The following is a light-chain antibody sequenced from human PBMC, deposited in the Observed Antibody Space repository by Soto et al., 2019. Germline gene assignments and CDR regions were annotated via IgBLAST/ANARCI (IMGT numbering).Light chain of an antibody. Sequence: DIQMTQSPTTLSASLGDRVTITCRASQSISNWLSWYQQKPGKAPKLLIYDASTLERGVPSRFSGSGSGTEFTLTISSLQPDDFATYYCQPYHSYRTFGQGTKVDI. CDR1: QSISNW. CDR3: QPYHSYRT. CDR2: DAS. J-gene: IGKJ1*01. V-gene: IGKV1-5*01.